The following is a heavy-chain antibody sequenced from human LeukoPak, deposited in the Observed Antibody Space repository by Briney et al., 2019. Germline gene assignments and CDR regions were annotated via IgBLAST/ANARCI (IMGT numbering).Heavy chain of an antibody. J-gene: IGHJ3*02. CDR3: ARGEYCSGGSCYWPDAFDI. D-gene: IGHD2-15*01. CDR2: INTNTGNP. CDR1: GYTFTSYA. V-gene: IGHV7-4-1*02. Sequence: GASVKVSCKASGYTFTSYAMNWVRQAPGQGLEWVGWINTNTGNPTYAQGSTGRFVFSLDTSVSTAYLQISSLKAEDTAVYYCARGEYCSGGSCYWPDAFDIWGQGTMVTVSS.